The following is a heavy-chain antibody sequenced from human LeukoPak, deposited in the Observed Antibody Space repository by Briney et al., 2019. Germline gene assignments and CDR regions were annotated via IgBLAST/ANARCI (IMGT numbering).Heavy chain of an antibody. D-gene: IGHD3-22*01. CDR2: INPNSGGT. CDR1: GYTFTGYY. J-gene: IGHJ3*02. Sequence: ASVKVSCKASGYTFTGYYMHWVRQAPGHGLEWMGWINPNSGGTNYAQKFQGRVTMTRDTSISTAYMELSRLRSDDTAVYYCARPVHRYYDSPYSGAFDIWGQGTMVTFSS. CDR3: ARPVHRYYDSPYSGAFDI. V-gene: IGHV1-2*02.